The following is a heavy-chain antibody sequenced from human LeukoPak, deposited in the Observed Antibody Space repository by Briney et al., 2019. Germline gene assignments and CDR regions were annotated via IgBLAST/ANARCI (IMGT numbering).Heavy chain of an antibody. CDR3: ARAREGWLQFGFDY. V-gene: IGHV3-48*04. CDR1: GFTFSGYS. D-gene: IGHD5-24*01. J-gene: IGHJ4*02. Sequence: GGSLRLSCAASGFTFSGYSMNWVRQAPGKGLEWVSYISSSSTIYYADSVKGRFTISRDNAKNSLYLQMNSLRAEDTALYYCARAREGWLQFGFDYWGQGTLVTVSS. CDR2: ISSSSTI.